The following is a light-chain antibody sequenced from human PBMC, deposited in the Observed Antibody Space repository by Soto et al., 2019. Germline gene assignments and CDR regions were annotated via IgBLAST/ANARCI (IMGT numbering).Light chain of an antibody. CDR3: QQYGSSPWT. Sequence: EIVLTQSPGTLSLSPGDRATLSCRASQSVSSNYLAWHQQKPGQAPRLLIYGASSRATGIPDRFSGSGSGTDFTLTISRLEPEDCAVYYCQQYGSSPWTFGQGTKVEIK. CDR1: QSVSSNY. J-gene: IGKJ1*01. CDR2: GAS. V-gene: IGKV3-20*01.